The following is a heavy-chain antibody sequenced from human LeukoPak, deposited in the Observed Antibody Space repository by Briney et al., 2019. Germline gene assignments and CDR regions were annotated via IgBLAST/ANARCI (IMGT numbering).Heavy chain of an antibody. V-gene: IGHV3-15*01. D-gene: IGHD1-26*01. CDR1: GSTFSNAW. CDR3: TTEGEVGATTIVFQH. Sequence: PGGSLRLSCAASGSTFSNAWMSWVRQAPGKGLEWVGRIKSKTDGGTTDYAAPVKGRFTISRDDSKNTLYLQMNSQKTEDTAVYYCTTEGEVGATTIVFQHWGQGTLVTVSS. J-gene: IGHJ1*01. CDR2: IKSKTDGGTT.